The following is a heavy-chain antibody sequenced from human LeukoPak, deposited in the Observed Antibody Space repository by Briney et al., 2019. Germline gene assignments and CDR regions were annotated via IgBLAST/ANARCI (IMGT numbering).Heavy chain of an antibody. Sequence: GGSLRLSGAASGFTFSSYAMSWVRQAPGKGLECVSAISGSGGSAFYADSVKGRFTISRDNSKNTLYLQMNSPRAEDTAVYYCAKVQSSGWYAFDYWGQGSLVTVPS. D-gene: IGHD6-19*01. J-gene: IGHJ4*02. CDR3: AKVQSSGWYAFDY. CDR1: GFTFSSYA. CDR2: ISGSGGSA. V-gene: IGHV3-23*01.